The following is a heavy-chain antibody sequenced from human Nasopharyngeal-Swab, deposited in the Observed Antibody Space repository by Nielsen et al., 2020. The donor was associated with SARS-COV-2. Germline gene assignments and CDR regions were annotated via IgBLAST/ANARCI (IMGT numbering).Heavy chain of an antibody. CDR1: GFTFNNYG. Sequence: GKSLKISCAASGFTFNNYGMHWVRQAPGKGLEWVAVIWYGGSEKHYADSVRGRFTISRDNPKNTLYLQMNSLRAEDTAIYYCGRDRYYDSSGFDYWGQGTLVSVSS. CDR3: GRDRYYDSSGFDY. V-gene: IGHV3-33*01. J-gene: IGHJ4*02. CDR2: IWYGGSEK. D-gene: IGHD3-22*01.